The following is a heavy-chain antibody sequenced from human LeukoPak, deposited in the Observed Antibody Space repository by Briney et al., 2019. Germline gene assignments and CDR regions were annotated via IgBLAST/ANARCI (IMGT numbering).Heavy chain of an antibody. CDR3: ARGVVAAAGRTFDF. CDR2: IYYSGST. D-gene: IGHD6-13*01. Sequence: SETLSLTCTVSGGSISSSSYYWGWIRQPPGKELEWIGSIYYSGSTYYNPSLKSRVTISVDTSKNQFSLKLSSVTAADTAVYYCARGVVAAAGRTFDFWGQGTLVTVSS. V-gene: IGHV4-39*07. J-gene: IGHJ4*02. CDR1: GGSISSSSYY.